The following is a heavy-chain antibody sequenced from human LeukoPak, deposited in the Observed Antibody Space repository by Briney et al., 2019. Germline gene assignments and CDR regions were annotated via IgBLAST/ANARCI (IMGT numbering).Heavy chain of an antibody. CDR3: ARMGRGYDSSGYLYRGAFDI. Sequence: PSETLSLTCAVYGGSFSGYYWTWIRQPPRKGLEWIGEINHSGSTNYNPSLKSRVTISVDTSKNQFSLKLSSVTAADTAVYYCARMGRGYDSSGYLYRGAFDIWGQGTMVTVSS. J-gene: IGHJ3*02. V-gene: IGHV4-34*01. CDR1: GGSFSGYY. CDR2: INHSGST. D-gene: IGHD3-22*01.